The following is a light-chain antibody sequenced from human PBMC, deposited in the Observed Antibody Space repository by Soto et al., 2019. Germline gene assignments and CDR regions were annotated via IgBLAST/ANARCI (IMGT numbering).Light chain of an antibody. CDR1: QTISSW. CDR3: QYFGLT. V-gene: IGKV1-5*03. Sequence: DIQMTQSPSTLSGSVGDRVTITCRASQTISSWLAWYQQKPGKAPKLLIYKASTLKSGVPSRFSGGGSGTELTLTISSLQPDDFATYYCQYFGLTFGGGTKVDIK. J-gene: IGKJ4*01. CDR2: KAS.